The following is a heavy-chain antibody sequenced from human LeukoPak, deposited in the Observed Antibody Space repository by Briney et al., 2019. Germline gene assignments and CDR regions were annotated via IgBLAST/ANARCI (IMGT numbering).Heavy chain of an antibody. CDR2: IIPIFGTA. CDR1: GGTFSSYA. D-gene: IGHD6-6*01. V-gene: IGHV1-69*06. J-gene: IGHJ6*03. Sequence: GASVKVSCKASGGTFSSYAISWVRQAPGQGLEWMGGIIPIFGTANYAQKFQGRVTITADKSTSTAYMELSSLRSEDTAVYYCASAARPEEGYYYYYMDVWGKGTTVTVSS. CDR3: ASAARPEEGYYYYYMDV.